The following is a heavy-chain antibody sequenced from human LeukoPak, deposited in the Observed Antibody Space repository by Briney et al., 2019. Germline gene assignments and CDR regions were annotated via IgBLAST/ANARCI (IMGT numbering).Heavy chain of an antibody. CDR3: ASFEYYGSGDY. D-gene: IGHD3-10*01. CDR2: IYYSGST. Sequence: SETLSLTCTVSGDSISSYYWSWIRQPPGKGLEWIGYIYYSGSTNYNPSLKSRVTISVDTSKNQFSLKLSSVTAADTAVYYCASFEYYGSGDYRGQGTLVTVSS. V-gene: IGHV4-59*01. CDR1: GDSISSYY. J-gene: IGHJ4*02.